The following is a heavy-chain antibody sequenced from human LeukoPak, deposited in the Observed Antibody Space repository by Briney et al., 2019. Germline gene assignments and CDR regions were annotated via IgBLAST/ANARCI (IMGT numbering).Heavy chain of an antibody. V-gene: IGHV4-61*02. D-gene: IGHD6-19*01. CDR3: ARYDVGWYYFDY. J-gene: IGHJ4*02. Sequence: SETLSLTCTVSGGSISSGSYYWSWIRQPAGQGLEYIGRMYTSGSTNYNPSLKSRVTISVDKSKNQFSLKLSSVTAADTAVYYCARYDVGWYYFDYWGQGTLVTVSS. CDR2: MYTSGST. CDR1: GGSISSGSYY.